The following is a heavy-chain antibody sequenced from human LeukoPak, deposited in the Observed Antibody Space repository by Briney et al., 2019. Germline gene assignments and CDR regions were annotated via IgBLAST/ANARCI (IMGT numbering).Heavy chain of an antibody. CDR1: GASISSYY. J-gene: IGHJ6*03. D-gene: IGHD6-13*01. CDR3: ARTTEAHSWRTRYYYYYMDV. Sequence: SETLSLTCAVSGASISSYYWSWIRQPPGKGLEWIGYIHYSGRTTNNPSLKSRVTLSVDTSKNQFSLRLTSVTAADTAVYDCARTTEAHSWRTRYYYYYMDVWGKGTTVTVSS. CDR2: IHYSGRT. V-gene: IGHV4-59*01.